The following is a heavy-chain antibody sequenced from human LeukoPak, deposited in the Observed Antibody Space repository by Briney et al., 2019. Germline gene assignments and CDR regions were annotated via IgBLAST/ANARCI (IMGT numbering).Heavy chain of an antibody. J-gene: IGHJ4*02. CDR1: GFSFSSSW. CDR3: ARSRNSGSWVDY. V-gene: IGHV3-74*01. Sequence: GGSLRLSCAASGFSFSSSWMHWVRLAPGKGLVWVSRISSDGSNTNYVDSVKGRFTISRDNAKNTLNPQMNTLRAEDTAVYYCARSRNSGSWVDYWGQGTLVTVSS. D-gene: IGHD1-26*01. CDR2: ISSDGSNT.